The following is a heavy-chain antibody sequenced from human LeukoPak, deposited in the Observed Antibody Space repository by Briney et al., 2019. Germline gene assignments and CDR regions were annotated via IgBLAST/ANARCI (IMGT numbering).Heavy chain of an antibody. V-gene: IGHV3-74*01. CDR2: INTDGSST. CDR1: GFTFSSYW. J-gene: IGHJ4*02. CDR3: AGNRRWLAGNSLDY. D-gene: IGHD5-24*01. Sequence: GGSLRLSCAASGFTFSSYWMHWVRQAPGKGLVWVSRINTDGSSTSYADSVKGRFTISRDNAKNTLYLQMNSLRAEDTAVYYCAGNRRWLAGNSLDYWGQGTLVTVSS.